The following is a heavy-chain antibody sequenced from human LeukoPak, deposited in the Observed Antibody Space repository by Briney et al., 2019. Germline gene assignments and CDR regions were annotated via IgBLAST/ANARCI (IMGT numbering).Heavy chain of an antibody. CDR3: ARVRQQLDRRWFDP. Sequence: GASVKVSCKASGYTFTSYGISWVRQAPGQGLEWMGWISAYNGNTNYAQKLQGRVTMTTDTSTSTAYMELRSLRSDDTAAYYCARVRQQLDRRWFDPWGQGTLVTVSS. D-gene: IGHD6-13*01. CDR1: GYTFTSYG. V-gene: IGHV1-18*01. J-gene: IGHJ5*02. CDR2: ISAYNGNT.